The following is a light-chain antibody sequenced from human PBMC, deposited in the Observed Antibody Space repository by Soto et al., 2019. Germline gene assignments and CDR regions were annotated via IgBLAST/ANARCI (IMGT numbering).Light chain of an antibody. CDR3: LQNSDYPPT. Sequence: AIQMTQSPSSLSASVGDIVTITFRASQGIRNDLGWYQQKPGQAPKLLIFAASSLQVGVPSRFSGSGSGTDFTLTISSLQPEDFATYYCLQNSDYPPTFGPGTKVDIK. V-gene: IGKV1-6*01. J-gene: IGKJ3*01. CDR2: AAS. CDR1: QGIRND.